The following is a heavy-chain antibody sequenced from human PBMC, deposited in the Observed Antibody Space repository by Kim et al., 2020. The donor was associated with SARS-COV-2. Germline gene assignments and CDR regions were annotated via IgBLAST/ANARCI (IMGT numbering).Heavy chain of an antibody. Sequence: GGSLRLSCAASGFTFDSYAMNWVRQAPGKGLEWVAGISGSGESTYYADSVKGRFTISRDNSEDMVYLQMNSLRVDDMALYYCAKGDWDDEIGDYWGQGTLVSVSS. CDR1: GFTFDSYA. J-gene: IGHJ4*02. D-gene: IGHD1-1*01. CDR2: ISGSGEST. V-gene: IGHV3-23*01. CDR3: AKGDWDDEIGDY.